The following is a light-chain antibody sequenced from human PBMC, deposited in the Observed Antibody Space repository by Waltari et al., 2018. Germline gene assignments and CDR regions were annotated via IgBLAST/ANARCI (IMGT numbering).Light chain of an antibody. CDR2: KNT. J-gene: IGLJ2*01. V-gene: IGLV3-25*03. Sequence: SYELTQPPSVSVSPGQTARITCSGDALPDQFTSWYQQKPGQAPVLIMYKNTKRPSGIPVRFSVSRSGTRVTLTINAVQAEDEADYYCQASDRTKTYSIFGGGTHLAV. CDR1: ALPDQF. CDR3: QASDRTKTYSI.